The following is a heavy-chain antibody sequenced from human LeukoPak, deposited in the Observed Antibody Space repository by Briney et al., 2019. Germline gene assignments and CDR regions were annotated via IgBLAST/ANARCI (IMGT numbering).Heavy chain of an antibody. V-gene: IGHV4-59*01. J-gene: IGHJ5*02. CDR3: ARDRFGELLPNWFDP. Sequence: PSETLSLTCTVSGGSISSYCWSWIRQPPGKGLGWIGYIYYSGSTNYNPSLKSRVTVSVDTSKNQFSLKLSSVTAADTAVYYCARDRFGELLPNWFDPWGQGTLVTVSS. D-gene: IGHD3-10*01. CDR1: GGSISSYC. CDR2: IYYSGST.